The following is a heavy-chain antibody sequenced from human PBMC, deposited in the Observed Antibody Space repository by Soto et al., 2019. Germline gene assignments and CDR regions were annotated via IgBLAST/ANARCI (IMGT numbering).Heavy chain of an antibody. CDR2: IIPISGTA. D-gene: IGHD3-10*01. J-gene: IGHJ3*02. CDR1: GGTFSSYA. CDR3: ARSLYYYGSGGNAFDI. Sequence: QVQLVQSGAEVKKPGSSVKVSCKASGGTFSSYAISWVRQAPGQGLEWMGGIIPISGTANYAQKFQGRVTITADESTSTAYMELSSLRSEDTAVYYCARSLYYYGSGGNAFDIWGQGTMVTVSS. V-gene: IGHV1-69*01.